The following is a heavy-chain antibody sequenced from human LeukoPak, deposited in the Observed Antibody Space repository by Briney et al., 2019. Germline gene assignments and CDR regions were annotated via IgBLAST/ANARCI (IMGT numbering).Heavy chain of an antibody. CDR3: ARGTASTFYGSGSYLYGMDV. J-gene: IGHJ6*04. CDR2: ISGSGGST. V-gene: IGHV3-23*01. Sequence: PGGSLRLSCAASGFTFSGYAMSWVRQAPGKGLEWVSAISGSGGSTYYADSVKGRFTISRDNSKNTLYLQMNSLRAEDTAVYYCARGTASTFYGSGSYLYGMDVWGKGTTVTVSS. D-gene: IGHD3-10*01. CDR1: GFTFSGYA.